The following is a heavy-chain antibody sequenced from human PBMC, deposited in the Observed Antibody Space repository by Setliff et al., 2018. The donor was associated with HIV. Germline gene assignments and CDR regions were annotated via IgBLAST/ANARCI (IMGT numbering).Heavy chain of an antibody. CDR3: ARLNYYYDSSGYGGDAFDI. CDR2: IYSGGST. J-gene: IGHJ3*02. V-gene: IGHV3-53*01. CDR1: GFTVSSNY. D-gene: IGHD3-22*01. Sequence: QPGGSLRLSCAASGFTVSSNYMNWVRQAPGKGLEWVSAIYSGGSTYYADSVKGRFTISRDNSKNTLFLQMNSLRAEDTAVYYCARLNYYYDSSGYGGDAFDIWGQGTMVTVSS.